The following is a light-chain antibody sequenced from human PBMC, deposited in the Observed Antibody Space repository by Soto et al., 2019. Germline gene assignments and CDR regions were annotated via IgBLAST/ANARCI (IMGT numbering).Light chain of an antibody. V-gene: IGKV3-15*01. CDR1: QSVSSN. Sequence: EIVMTQSPATLTVSPGERATLSCRASQSVSSNLAWYQQKPGQAPRLLIYGASTRATGIPVRFSGSGSGTEFTLTISSLQSEDFAVYYCQQYDNWPPFTFGPGTTVDLK. J-gene: IGKJ3*01. CDR3: QQYDNWPPFT. CDR2: GAS.